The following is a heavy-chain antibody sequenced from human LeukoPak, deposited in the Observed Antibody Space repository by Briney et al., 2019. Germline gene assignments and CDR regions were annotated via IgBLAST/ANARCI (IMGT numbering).Heavy chain of an antibody. CDR3: ARVREYVGFDY. V-gene: IGHV3-7*01. Sequence: GGSLRLSCAASGATFSSYAMSWVRQAPGKGLEWVANIKQDGSEKYYVDSVKGRFTISRDNAKNSLYLQMNSLGAEDTAVYYCARVREYVGFDYWGQGTLVTVSS. D-gene: IGHD3-16*01. CDR2: IKQDGSEK. CDR1: GATFSSYA. J-gene: IGHJ4*02.